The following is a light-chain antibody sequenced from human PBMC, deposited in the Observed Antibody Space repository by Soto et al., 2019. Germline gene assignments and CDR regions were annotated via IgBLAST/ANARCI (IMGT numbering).Light chain of an antibody. CDR3: QHLAGT. V-gene: IGKV1-9*01. Sequence: QLTQSPSSLSASIGDRVTITCRASQDISNYLAWYQQQPGKAPKLLMYAASTLHSGVPTRFSGSGSGTEFFLTIGRLQPEDFATYYCQHLAGTFGQGTKLE. J-gene: IGKJ2*01. CDR2: AAS. CDR1: QDISNY.